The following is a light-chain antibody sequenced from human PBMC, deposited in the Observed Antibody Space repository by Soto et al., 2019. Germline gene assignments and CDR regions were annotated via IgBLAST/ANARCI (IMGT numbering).Light chain of an antibody. J-gene: IGKJ1*01. Sequence: IQMLQCPSTLSASVGGRVTITCRASQSISSWLAWYQQKPGKAPKLLIYDASSLESGVPSRFSGSGSGTEFTLTISSLQPDDFATYYCQQYNSYSTFGQGTKVDI. CDR2: DAS. CDR3: QQYNSYST. CDR1: QSISSW. V-gene: IGKV1-5*01.